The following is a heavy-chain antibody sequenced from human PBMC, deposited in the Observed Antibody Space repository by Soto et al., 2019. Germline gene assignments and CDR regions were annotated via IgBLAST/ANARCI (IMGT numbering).Heavy chain of an antibody. Sequence: GGSLRLSCAASGFTFSSYAMSWVRQAPGKGLEWVSAISGSGDSTYYADSVKGRFTISRDNSKNTLYLQMNSLRVEDTAVYYCAKVATEWELKYYFDYWGRGTLVTVSS. D-gene: IGHD1-26*01. V-gene: IGHV3-23*01. CDR1: GFTFSSYA. CDR3: AKVATEWELKYYFDY. CDR2: ISGSGDST. J-gene: IGHJ4*02.